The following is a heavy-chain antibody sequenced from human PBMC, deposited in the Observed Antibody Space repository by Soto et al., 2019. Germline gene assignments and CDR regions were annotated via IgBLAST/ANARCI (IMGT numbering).Heavy chain of an antibody. CDR1: GFTFSNYG. CDR2: ISYYGSNK. Sequence: QVQLVESGGGVVQPGRSLRLSCAASGFTFSNYGMHWVRQGPGKGLEWVAVISYYGSNKYYADSVRGRFTISRDNSKNTLYLQKNSLRAQDTAVYYCATSEYRSNWYYFDYWGQGTLVTVSS. D-gene: IGHD6-13*01. CDR3: ATSEYRSNWYYFDY. J-gene: IGHJ4*02. V-gene: IGHV3-30*03.